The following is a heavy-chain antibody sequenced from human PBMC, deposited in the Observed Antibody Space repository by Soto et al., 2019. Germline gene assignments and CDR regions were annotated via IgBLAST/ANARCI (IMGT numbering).Heavy chain of an antibody. V-gene: IGHV3-23*01. D-gene: IGHD1-26*01. CDR1: GFTFSSYA. CDR3: AKGGELRYYYYYGMDV. J-gene: IGHJ6*02. Sequence: GGSLRLSCAASGFTFSSYAMSWVRQAPGKGLEWVSAISGSGGSTYYADSVKGRFTISRDNSKNTLYLQMNGLRAEDTAVYYCAKGGELRYYYYYGMDVWGQGTTVTVSS. CDR2: ISGSGGST.